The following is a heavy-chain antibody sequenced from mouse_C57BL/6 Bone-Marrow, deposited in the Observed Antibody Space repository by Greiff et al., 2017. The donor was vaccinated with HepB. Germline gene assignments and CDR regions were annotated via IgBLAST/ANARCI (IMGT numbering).Heavy chain of an antibody. V-gene: IGHV1-69*01. D-gene: IGHD1-1*01. CDR3: ARVKFITTVERGYAMDY. CDR2: IDPSDSYT. Sequence: VQLQQPGAELVMPGASVKLSCKASGYTFTSYWMHWVKQRPGQGLEWIGEIDPSDSYTNYNQKFKGKSTLTVDKSSSTAYMQLSSLTSEDSAVYYCARVKFITTVERGYAMDYWGQGTSVTVSS. CDR1: GYTFTSYW. J-gene: IGHJ4*01.